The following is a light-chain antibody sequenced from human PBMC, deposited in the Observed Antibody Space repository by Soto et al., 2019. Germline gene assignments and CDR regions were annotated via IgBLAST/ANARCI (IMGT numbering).Light chain of an antibody. V-gene: IGKV3-20*01. Sequence: EIVLTQSPGTLSLSPGERATLSCRASQSVSSYLAWYQHKPGQAPRLLIYGASNRAAGFPDRFSGRGSGTDFTLTISRLEPEDFAVYYCQQYGSSPRTFGQGTKVEI. CDR2: GAS. J-gene: IGKJ1*01. CDR3: QQYGSSPRT. CDR1: QSVSSY.